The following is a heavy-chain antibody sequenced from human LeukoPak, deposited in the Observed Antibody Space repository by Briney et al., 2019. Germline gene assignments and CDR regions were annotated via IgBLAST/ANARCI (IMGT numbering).Heavy chain of an antibody. CDR1: GGSIGGYY. CDR3: ARDGGGYCSGGTCSIDL. J-gene: IGHJ4*02. CDR2: IYYSGST. V-gene: IGHV4-59*01. Sequence: SETLSLTCAVSGGSIGGYYWSWIRQPPGKGLEWIGYIYYSGSTKYNPSLKSRVTISAGPSKNQVSLKLSSVTAADTAVYYCARDGGGYCSGGTCSIDLWGQGILVTVSS. D-gene: IGHD2-15*01.